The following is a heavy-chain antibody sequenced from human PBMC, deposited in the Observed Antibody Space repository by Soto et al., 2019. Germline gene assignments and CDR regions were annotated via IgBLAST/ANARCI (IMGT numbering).Heavy chain of an antibody. Sequence: ASVKVSCKASGYTFTSYGISWVRQAPGQGLEWMGWISAYNGNTNYAQKLQGRVTMTTDTSTSTAYMELRSLRSDDTAVYYCAVDYYGRGMNAFDIWGQGTMVTVSS. J-gene: IGHJ3*02. CDR2: ISAYNGNT. CDR3: AVDYYGRGMNAFDI. V-gene: IGHV1-18*01. D-gene: IGHD3-10*02. CDR1: GYTFTSYG.